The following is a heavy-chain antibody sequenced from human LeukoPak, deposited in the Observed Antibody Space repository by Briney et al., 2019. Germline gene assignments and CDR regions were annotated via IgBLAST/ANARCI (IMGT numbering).Heavy chain of an antibody. CDR2: ISGSGGST. CDR3: AKVVGYGDYGGIHY. V-gene: IGHV3-23*01. Sequence: GGSLRLSCAASGFTFSSYSMAWVRQAPGKGLEWVSAISGSGGSTYYADSVKGRFTISRDNSKNTLYLQMSSLRAEDTAVYYCAKVVGYGDYGGIHYWGQGTLVTVSS. D-gene: IGHD4-17*01. J-gene: IGHJ4*02. CDR1: GFTFSSYS.